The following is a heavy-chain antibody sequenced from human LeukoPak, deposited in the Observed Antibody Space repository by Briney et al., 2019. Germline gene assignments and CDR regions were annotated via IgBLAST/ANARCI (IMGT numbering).Heavy chain of an antibody. D-gene: IGHD6-19*01. CDR1: GGSISRYY. Sequence: SETLSLTCTVPGGSISRYYWSWIRQPPGEGLEWIGYIYYSGSTNYNPSLKSRVTISVDTSKNQFSLKLSSVTAADTAVYYCARVPSIGWFNFDYWGQGTLVTVSS. V-gene: IGHV4-59*01. J-gene: IGHJ4*02. CDR2: IYYSGST. CDR3: ARVPSIGWFNFDY.